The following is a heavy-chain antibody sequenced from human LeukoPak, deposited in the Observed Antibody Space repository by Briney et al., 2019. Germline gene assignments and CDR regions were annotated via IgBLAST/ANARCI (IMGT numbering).Heavy chain of an antibody. CDR2: INPNSGGT. Sequence: ASVKVSCKASGYTFTGYYMHWVRQAPGQGLEWMGWINPNSGGTNYAQKFQGRVTMTRDTSISTVYMELSSLRSEDTAVYYCARAGQYGDYGNYYYYGMDVWGQGTTVTVSS. D-gene: IGHD4-17*01. CDR3: ARAGQYGDYGNYYYYGMDV. J-gene: IGHJ6*02. V-gene: IGHV1-2*02. CDR1: GYTFTGYY.